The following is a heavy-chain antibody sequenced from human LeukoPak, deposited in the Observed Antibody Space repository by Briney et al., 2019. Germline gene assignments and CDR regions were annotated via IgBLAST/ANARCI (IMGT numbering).Heavy chain of an antibody. Sequence: ASVKVSCKASGYTFTSYYMHWVRQAPGQGLEWMGIINPSGGSTSYAQKFQGRVTMTRDTSTSTVYMELSSLRSEDTAVYYCARDVQQLLPEYYFDYWGQGTLVTVSS. CDR1: GYTFTSYY. V-gene: IGHV1-46*01. J-gene: IGHJ4*02. D-gene: IGHD6-13*01. CDR3: ARDVQQLLPEYYFDY. CDR2: INPSGGST.